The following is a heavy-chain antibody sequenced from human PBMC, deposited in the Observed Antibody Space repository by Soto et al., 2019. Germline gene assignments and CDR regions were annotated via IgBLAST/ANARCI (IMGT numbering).Heavy chain of an antibody. V-gene: IGHV4-34*01. CDR3: ARGQRGGGTIYYYYGMDV. D-gene: IGHD2-15*01. J-gene: IGHJ6*02. CDR1: GGSFSGYY. CDR2: INHSGST. Sequence: PSETLSLTCAVYGGSFSGYYWSWIRQPPGKGLEWIGEINHSGSTNYNPSLKSRVTISVDTSKNQFSLKLSSVTAADTAVYYCARGQRGGGTIYYYYGMDVWGQGTTVTVSS.